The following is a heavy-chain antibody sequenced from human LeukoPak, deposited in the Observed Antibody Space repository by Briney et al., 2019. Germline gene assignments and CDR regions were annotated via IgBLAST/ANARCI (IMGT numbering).Heavy chain of an antibody. CDR1: GGSISSYY. J-gene: IGHJ3*02. V-gene: IGHV4-59*01. CDR3: ARLHKLDYGNDAFDI. D-gene: IGHD4-17*01. CDR2: IYYSGST. Sequence: SETLSLTCTVSGGSISSYYWSWIRQPPGKGLEWIGYIYYSGSTNYNPSLKSRVTISVDTSKNQFSLKLSSVTAADTAVYYCARLHKLDYGNDAFDIWGQGTMVTVSS.